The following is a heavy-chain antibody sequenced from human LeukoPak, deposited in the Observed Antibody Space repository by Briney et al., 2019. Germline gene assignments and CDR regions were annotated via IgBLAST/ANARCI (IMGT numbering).Heavy chain of an antibody. CDR1: GFTFSSYW. CDR2: IKQDGSEK. Sequence: GGSLRLSCAASGFTFSSYWMSWVRQAPGKGLEWVANIKQDGSEKHYVDSVKGRFTISRDNAKNSLYLQMNSPRAEDTAVYYCARETCSGGSCYNDYWGQGTLVTVSS. CDR3: ARETCSGGSCYNDY. J-gene: IGHJ4*02. V-gene: IGHV3-7*01. D-gene: IGHD2-15*01.